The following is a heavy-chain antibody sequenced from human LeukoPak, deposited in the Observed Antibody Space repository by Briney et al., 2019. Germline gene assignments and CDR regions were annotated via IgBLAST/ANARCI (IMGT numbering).Heavy chain of an antibody. V-gene: IGHV4-39*07. J-gene: IGHJ5*02. CDR3: ARGVRITIFGVVIMASAKIWFDP. Sequence: SETLSLTCTVSGGSISSSDYYWSWIRQPPGKGLEWIGEINHSGSTNYNPSLKSRVTISVDTSKNQFSLKLSSVTAADTAVYYCARGVRITIFGVVIMASAKIWFDPWGQGTLVTVSS. CDR1: GGSISSSDYY. CDR2: INHSGST. D-gene: IGHD3-3*01.